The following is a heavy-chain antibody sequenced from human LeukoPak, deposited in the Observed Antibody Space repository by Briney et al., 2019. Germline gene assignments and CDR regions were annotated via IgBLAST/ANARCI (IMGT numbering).Heavy chain of an antibody. V-gene: IGHV3-7*04. J-gene: IGHJ3*02. D-gene: IGHD1-1*01. CDR2: IRQDGSEK. Sequence: GRSLRLSCAASGFTFSSYGMHWVRQAPGKGLEWVANIRQDGSEKYYVDSVKGRFTISRDNAKNSLYLQMNSLRAEDTAVYYCARSSSWTFDIWGQGTMVTVSS. CDR3: ARSSSWTFDI. CDR1: GFTFSSYG.